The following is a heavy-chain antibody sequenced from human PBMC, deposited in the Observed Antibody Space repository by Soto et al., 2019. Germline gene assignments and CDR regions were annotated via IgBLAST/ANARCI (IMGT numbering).Heavy chain of an antibody. CDR1: GFTFSSFA. D-gene: IGHD4-17*01. CDR2: IWYDGSNK. J-gene: IGHJ4*02. V-gene: IGHV3-33*01. CDR3: ATGGPTVTTIDKYYFDY. Sequence: PGGSLRLSCAASGFTFSSFATHWVRQAPGKGLEWVAVIWYDGSNKYYADSVKGRFTISRDNSKNTLYLQMNSLRAEDTAVYYCATGGPTVTTIDKYYFDYWGQGTLVTVSS.